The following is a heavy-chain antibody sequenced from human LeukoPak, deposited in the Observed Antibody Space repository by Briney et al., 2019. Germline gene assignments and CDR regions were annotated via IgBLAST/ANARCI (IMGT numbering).Heavy chain of an antibody. CDR2: LVTSGDT. Sequence: GSLRLSCAATGFPFSRYDMHWVRQVTGKGLEWVSALVTSGDTFYRASVKGRFTISGENAKNSLYLQMNSLRAGDTAVYYCARGRSGSGFDYWGQGTLVTVSS. CDR3: ARGRSGSGFDY. J-gene: IGHJ4*02. CDR1: GFPFSRYD. V-gene: IGHV3-13*04. D-gene: IGHD3-10*01.